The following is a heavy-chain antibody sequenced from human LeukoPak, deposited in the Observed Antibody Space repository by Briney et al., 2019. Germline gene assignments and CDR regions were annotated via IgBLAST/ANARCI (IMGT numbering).Heavy chain of an antibody. D-gene: IGHD3-22*01. V-gene: IGHV3-11*04. Sequence: PGGSLRLSCPASGFTFSDNYMSWIRQAPGKGLEWVSCISSSGSTTYYADSVKGRFTISRDNAENSLYLQMNSLRADDTAVYYCARHAGGYYDSRGYDYWGQGTLVTVSS. CDR3: ARHAGGYYDSRGYDY. CDR1: GFTFSDNY. J-gene: IGHJ4*02. CDR2: ISSSGSTT.